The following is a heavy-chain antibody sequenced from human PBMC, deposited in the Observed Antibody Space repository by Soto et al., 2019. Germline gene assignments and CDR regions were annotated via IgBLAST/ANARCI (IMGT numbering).Heavy chain of an antibody. Sequence: SETLPLICAVSGGSLSSSNWWSWVRQPPGKGLEWIGEIYHSGSTNYNPSLKSRVTISVDKFKNQFSLKLSSVTAADAAVYYCARTQLYSSTWPLDYWGQGTLVTVSS. D-gene: IGHD6-13*01. CDR3: ARTQLYSSTWPLDY. J-gene: IGHJ4*02. CDR1: GGSLSSSNW. V-gene: IGHV4-4*02. CDR2: IYHSGST.